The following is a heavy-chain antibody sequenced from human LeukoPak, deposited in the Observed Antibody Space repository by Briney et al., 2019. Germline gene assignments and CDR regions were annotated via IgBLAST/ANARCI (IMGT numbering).Heavy chain of an antibody. Sequence: GRSLRLSCAASRFTFSSYGMHWVRQAPGSGLEWVALISYDGSNKYYTDSVKGRFTISRDNSKNTLSLQMDSLRAEDTAVYYCAKDRGYSYGYFDYWGQGTLVTVSS. CDR3: AKDRGYSYGYFDY. CDR1: RFTFSSYG. J-gene: IGHJ4*02. CDR2: ISYDGSNK. V-gene: IGHV3-30*18. D-gene: IGHD5-18*01.